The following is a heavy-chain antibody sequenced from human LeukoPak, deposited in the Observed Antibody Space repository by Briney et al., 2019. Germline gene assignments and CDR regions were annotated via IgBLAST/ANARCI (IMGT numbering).Heavy chain of an antibody. J-gene: IGHJ4*02. D-gene: IGHD1-14*01. CDR3: ARDTESIFDY. CDR1: GYTFTSYY. CDR2: INPSIGTT. Sequence: ASVKVSCKASGYTFTSYYMHWVRQAPGQGLEWMGIINPSIGTTSYAQKFQGRVTMTRDTSTTTVYMELSSLRSEDTAVYYCARDTESIFDYWGQGTLVTVSS. V-gene: IGHV1-46*01.